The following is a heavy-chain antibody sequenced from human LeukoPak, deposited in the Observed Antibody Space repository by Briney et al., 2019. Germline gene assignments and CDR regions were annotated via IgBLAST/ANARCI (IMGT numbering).Heavy chain of an antibody. V-gene: IGHV4-39*07. D-gene: IGHD6-19*01. CDR1: GGSINSNNYY. CDR2: IYSSGSA. CDR3: ARWKLDGAVAGDWYFDL. J-gene: IGHJ2*01. Sequence: SETLSLTCTVSGGSINSNNYYWGWIRQPPGKGLEWIGSIYSSGSAYYNPSLKSRVTISVDTSKNQFSLKLSSVTAADTAVYYCARWKLDGAVAGDWYFDLWGRGTLVTVSS.